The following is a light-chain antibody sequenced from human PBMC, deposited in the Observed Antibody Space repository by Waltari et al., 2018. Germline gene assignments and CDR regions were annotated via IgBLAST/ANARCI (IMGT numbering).Light chain of an antibody. CDR2: DVS. CDR3: SSFTSTITYV. J-gene: IGLJ1*01. CDR1: SSDVGGYNF. Sequence: QSALTQPASVSGSPGQSITISCPGTSSDVGGYNFVSWYQHHPGKAPKLVIYDVSKRPSGVSDRFSGSKSGNTASLTISGLQAEDEADYFCSSFTSTITYVFGTGTKVTVL. V-gene: IGLV2-14*03.